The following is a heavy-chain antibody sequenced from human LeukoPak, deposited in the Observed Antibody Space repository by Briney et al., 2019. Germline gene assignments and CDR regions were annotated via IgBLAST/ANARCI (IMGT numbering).Heavy chain of an antibody. D-gene: IGHD6-13*01. J-gene: IGHJ4*02. CDR1: GFTFSSYA. V-gene: IGHV3-23*01. Sequence: GGSLRLSCAASGFTFSSYAMSWVRQAPGKGLEWVPAISGSGGSTYYADSVKGRFTISRDNSKNTLYLQMNSLRAEDTAVYYCAKDPSYSSSWYFDYWGQGTLVTVSS. CDR2: ISGSGGST. CDR3: AKDPSYSSSWYFDY.